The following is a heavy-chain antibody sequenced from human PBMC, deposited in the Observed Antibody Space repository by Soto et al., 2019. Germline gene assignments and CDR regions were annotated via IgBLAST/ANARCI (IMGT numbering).Heavy chain of an antibody. CDR2: IYYSGST. D-gene: IGHD6-6*01. V-gene: IGHV4-30-4*01. CDR1: GGSISSGDYY. CDR3: ATTSRYGSSGKFDY. J-gene: IGHJ4*02. Sequence: SETVSLTCTVSGGSISSGDYYWSWIRQPPGKGLEWIGYIYYSGSTYYNPSLKSRVTISVDTSKNQFSLKLSSVTAADTAVYYCATTSRYGSSGKFDYWGQGTLVTVSS.